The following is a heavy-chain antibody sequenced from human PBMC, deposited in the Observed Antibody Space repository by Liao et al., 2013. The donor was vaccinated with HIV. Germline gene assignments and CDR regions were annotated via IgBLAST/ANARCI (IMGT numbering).Heavy chain of an antibody. J-gene: IGHJ4*02. CDR3: ASDSSGYYTFDY. D-gene: IGHD6-19*01. CDR1: GGSFGDYH. Sequence: QQRDTGLVRPSETLSLTCAIYGGSFGDYHWAWIRQPPGKGLEWIGQVSRGGRTTYNPSLKSRVSISVDTSNNQFSLRLSSVTAADTAVYYCASDSSGYYTFDYWGQGTLVIVSS. V-gene: IGHV4-34*01. CDR2: VSRGGRT.